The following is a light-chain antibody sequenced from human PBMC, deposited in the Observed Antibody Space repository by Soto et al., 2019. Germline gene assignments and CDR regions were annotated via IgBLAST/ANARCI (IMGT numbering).Light chain of an antibody. CDR2: EAS. CDR1: QSISGS. Sequence: DIQMTQSPSTLSASVGDRVTITCRASQSISGSLAWYQQKPGKAPKLLIYEASNLKSGVPSRFSGSGSGTEYTLNISSLQPDYSASYYCQQYNGYWTFGQGTRVEIK. V-gene: IGKV1-5*03. CDR3: QQYNGYWT. J-gene: IGKJ1*01.